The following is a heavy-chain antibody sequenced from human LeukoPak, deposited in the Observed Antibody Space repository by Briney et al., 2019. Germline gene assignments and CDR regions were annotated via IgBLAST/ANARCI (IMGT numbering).Heavy chain of an antibody. J-gene: IGHJ3*02. D-gene: IGHD3-10*01. Sequence: GASVKVSCKASGYTFTSYGISWVRQAPGQGLEWMGWISAYNGNTNYAQKLQGRVTMTRNTSISTAYMELSSLRSEDTAVYYCARGGMVRGVIIDAFDIWGQGTMVTVSS. V-gene: IGHV1-18*01. CDR1: GYTFTSYG. CDR2: ISAYNGNT. CDR3: ARGGMVRGVIIDAFDI.